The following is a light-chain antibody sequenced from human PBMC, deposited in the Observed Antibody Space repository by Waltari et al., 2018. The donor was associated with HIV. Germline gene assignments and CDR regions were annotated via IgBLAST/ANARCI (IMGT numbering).Light chain of an antibody. CDR1: QSVLSSRDNNNY. CDR2: WAS. V-gene: IGKV4-1*01. J-gene: IGKJ5*01. Sequence: DIVVTQSPDSLPVSLGERATINCRSSQSVLSSRDNNNYLAWYQQKPGQPPKLLIYWASFRESGVPDRFRGSGSGTDVTLTISSLQAEDVAVYYCQQFYNTPSTFGQGTRLEIK. CDR3: QQFYNTPST.